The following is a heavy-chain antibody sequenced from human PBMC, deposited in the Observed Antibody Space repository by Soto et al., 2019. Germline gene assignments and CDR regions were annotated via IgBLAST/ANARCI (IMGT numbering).Heavy chain of an antibody. Sequence: EVQLLESGGGLVQPGGSLRLSCAASGFTFSSYAMSWVRQAPGKGLEXVSAISGSGGDTYYGDAVKGRFTISRDNSRDTLYVQMNSLRPEDTAVYYCAXDEXGQRLXXXGGGDFDCWGQGTLVIVSS. D-gene: IGHD2-21*01. CDR2: ISGSGGDT. V-gene: IGHV3-23*01. J-gene: IGHJ4*01. CDR1: GFTFSSYA. CDR3: AXDEXGQRLXXXGGGDFDC.